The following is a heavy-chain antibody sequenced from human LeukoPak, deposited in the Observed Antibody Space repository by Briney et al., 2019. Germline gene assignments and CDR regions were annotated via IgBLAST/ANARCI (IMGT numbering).Heavy chain of an antibody. V-gene: IGHV3-20*04. J-gene: IGHJ4*02. CDR3: ARLRNYDSSGYYFEIDY. CDR1: GFTFSSYS. D-gene: IGHD3-22*01. Sequence: PGGSLRLSCAASGFTFSSYSMNWVRQAPGKGLEWVSGINWNSVRVGYADSVKGRFTISRDNAKNSLYLEMNSLRAEDTAFYYCARLRNYDSSGYYFEIDYWGQGTLVTVSS. CDR2: INWNSVRV.